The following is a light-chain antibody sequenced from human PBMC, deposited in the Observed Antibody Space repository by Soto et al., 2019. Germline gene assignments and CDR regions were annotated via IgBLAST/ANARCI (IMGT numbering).Light chain of an antibody. V-gene: IGKV3-15*01. J-gene: IGKJ1*01. CDR1: QSVSSN. CDR2: GAS. CDR3: QQYGSSPNT. Sequence: EIVMTQSPTTLSVSPGERATLSCRASQSVSSNLAWYQQKPGQAPRLLIYGASTRATGIPARFSGSGSGTEFTLTINRLEPEDFAVYYCQQYGSSPNTFGQGTKVDIK.